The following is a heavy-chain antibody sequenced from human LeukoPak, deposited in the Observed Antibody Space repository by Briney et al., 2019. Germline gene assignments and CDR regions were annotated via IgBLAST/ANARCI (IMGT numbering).Heavy chain of an antibody. CDR2: ISTYSGNT. V-gene: IGHV1-18*01. Sequence: ASMKVSCKASGYTFISHGITWVRQAPGQGLEWMGWISTYSGNTHYAQKFQGRVTLTKDTSTTTAYLELRSLRSDDTAVYYCARDLAVLGVVFTSYMDVWGQGTPVTVS. J-gene: IGHJ6*03. D-gene: IGHD3-3*01. CDR1: GYTFISHG. CDR3: ARDLAVLGVVFTSYMDV.